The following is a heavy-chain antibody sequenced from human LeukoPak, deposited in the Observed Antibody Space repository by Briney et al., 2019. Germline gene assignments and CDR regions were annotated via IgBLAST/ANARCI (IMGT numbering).Heavy chain of an antibody. CDR1: GGSFSSGDNY. V-gene: IGHV4-30-4*01. D-gene: IGHD2-15*01. Sequence: SETLSLTCTVSGGSFSSGDNYCSWIRQPPGKGLEWIGYIHYSGSTFYNPSLKSRVTMSVDTSKNQFSLKLNSVTAADTGVYYCARGELLYDNWGQGTLVTVSS. CDR2: IHYSGST. J-gene: IGHJ4*02. CDR3: ARGELLYDN.